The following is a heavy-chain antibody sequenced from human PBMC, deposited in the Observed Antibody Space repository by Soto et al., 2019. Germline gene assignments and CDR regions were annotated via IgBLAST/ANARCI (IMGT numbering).Heavy chain of an antibody. Sequence: QVPLVESGGGVVQPGRSLRLSCAASGFTFSSYGMHWVRQAPGKGLEWVAVISYDGSNKYYADSVKGRFTISRDNSKNTLYLQMNSLRAEDTAVYYCASSLYYYDSSGYSGHLKVDYWGQGTLVTVSS. CDR1: GFTFSSYG. J-gene: IGHJ4*02. CDR3: ASSLYYYDSSGYSGHLKVDY. D-gene: IGHD3-22*01. CDR2: ISYDGSNK. V-gene: IGHV3-30*03.